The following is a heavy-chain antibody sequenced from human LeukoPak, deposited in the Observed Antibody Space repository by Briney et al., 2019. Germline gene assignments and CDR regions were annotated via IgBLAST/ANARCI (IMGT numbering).Heavy chain of an antibody. V-gene: IGHV1-69*05. D-gene: IGHD3-10*01. CDR3: ARVYDYGSAHGMDV. Sequence: ASVKVSCKASGGTFSSYAISWVRQAPGQGLEWMGGIIPIFGTANYAQKFQGRVTMTRDTSTSTVYMELSSLRSEDTAVYYCARVYDYGSAHGMDVWGQGTTVTVSS. CDR1: GGTFSSYA. CDR2: IIPIFGTA. J-gene: IGHJ6*02.